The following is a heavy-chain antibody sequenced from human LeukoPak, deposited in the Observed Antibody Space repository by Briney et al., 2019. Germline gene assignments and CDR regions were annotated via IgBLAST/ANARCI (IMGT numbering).Heavy chain of an antibody. J-gene: IGHJ4*02. CDR2: IYYSGST. CDR1: GGSISSYY. Sequence: PSETLSLTCTVSGGSISSYYWSWIRQPPGKGLEWIGYIYYSGSTTYNPSLKSRVTISVDTSKNQFSLKLSSVTAAGTAVYYCARQGRGLGATDDYWGQGTLVTVSS. D-gene: IGHD1-26*01. V-gene: IGHV4-59*08. CDR3: ARQGRGLGATDDY.